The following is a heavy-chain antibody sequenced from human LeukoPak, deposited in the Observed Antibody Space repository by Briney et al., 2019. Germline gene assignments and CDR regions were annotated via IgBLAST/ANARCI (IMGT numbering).Heavy chain of an antibody. D-gene: IGHD4/OR15-4a*01. CDR3: AKGTMHDY. Sequence: GGSLRLSCAASGFTFSTDAMNWVRQAPGKGLEWASGISDSGGNTYYADSVRGRFTISRDKSKNTLDLQMNSLRAEDTAVYYCAKGTMHDYWGQGTLVTVSS. V-gene: IGHV3-23*01. CDR1: GFTFSTDA. J-gene: IGHJ4*02. CDR2: ISDSGGNT.